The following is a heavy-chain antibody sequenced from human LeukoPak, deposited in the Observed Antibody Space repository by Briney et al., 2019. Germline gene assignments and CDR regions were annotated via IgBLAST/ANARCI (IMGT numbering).Heavy chain of an antibody. V-gene: IGHV4-34*01. CDR2: INHSGST. Sequence: SETLSLTCAVYGGSFSGYYWSWIRQPPGKGLEWIGEINHSGSTNYNPSLKSRVTISVDTSKNQFSLKLSSVTAADTAVYYCARLDDYWRRSFFDPWGQGTLVTVSS. J-gene: IGHJ5*02. CDR1: GGSFSGYY. CDR3: ARLDDYWRRSFFDP. D-gene: IGHD3-3*01.